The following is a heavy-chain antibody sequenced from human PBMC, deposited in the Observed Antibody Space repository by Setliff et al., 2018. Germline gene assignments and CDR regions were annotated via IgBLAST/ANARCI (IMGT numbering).Heavy chain of an antibody. J-gene: IGHJ6*02. CDR1: GGSINSDTYY. CDR2: IYYSGST. D-gene: IGHD2-15*01. V-gene: IGHV4-61*01. Sequence: PSETLSLTCTVSGGSINSDTYYWSWIRQPPGKGLEWIGYIYYSGSTNYNPSLKSRVTISVDTSKNQFSLKLSSVTAADTAVYYCARDRSPTYYYYGMDVWGQGTTVTVSS. CDR3: ARDRSPTYYYYGMDV.